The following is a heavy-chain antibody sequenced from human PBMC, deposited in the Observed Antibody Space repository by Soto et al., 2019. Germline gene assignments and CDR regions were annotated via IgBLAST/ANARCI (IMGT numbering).Heavy chain of an antibody. V-gene: IGHV1-58*02. CDR1: GFTFTSSA. J-gene: IGHJ6*03. Sequence: SVKVSCKASGFTFTSSAMQWVRQARGQRLEWKGWIVVGSGNTNYAQKFQERVTITRDMSTSTAYMELSSLRSEDTAVYYCAAETRSSEDDYYYYYMDVWGKGTTVTVSS. CDR3: AAETRSSEDDYYYYYMDV. CDR2: IVVGSGNT. D-gene: IGHD2-2*01.